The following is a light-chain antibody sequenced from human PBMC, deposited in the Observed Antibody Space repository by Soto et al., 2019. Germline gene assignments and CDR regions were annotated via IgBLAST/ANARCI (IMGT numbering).Light chain of an antibody. CDR1: QAISNY. Sequence: DIPMTQSPSSLSASVGDRVTITCQASQAISNYLNWYQQKPGKAPKLLIYDASNLETGVPSRFSGSGSGTDFTFTISSLQPEDIATYYCQQYDNLLTWTFGQGTKVEIK. CDR2: DAS. V-gene: IGKV1-33*01. J-gene: IGKJ1*01. CDR3: QQYDNLLTWT.